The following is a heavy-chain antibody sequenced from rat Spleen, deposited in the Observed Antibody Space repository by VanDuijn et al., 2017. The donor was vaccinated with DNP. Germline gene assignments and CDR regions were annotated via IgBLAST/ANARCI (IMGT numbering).Heavy chain of an antibody. V-gene: IGHV2-6*01. J-gene: IGHJ3*01. CDR3: ARGNWFAY. Sequence: QVQLKESGPGLVQPSQTLSLTCTVSGFSLTSYTISWVRQPPGKGLEWIAAISSDGTAYYDSVLKSRLSISRDTSKSHVFLKMNSLQSEDTAMYFGARGNWFAYWGQGTLVTVSS. CDR2: ISSDGTA. CDR1: GFSLTSYT.